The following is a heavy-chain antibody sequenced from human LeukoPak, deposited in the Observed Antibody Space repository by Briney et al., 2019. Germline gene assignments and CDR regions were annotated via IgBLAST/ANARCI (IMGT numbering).Heavy chain of an antibody. CDR2: MSFNSGAT. Sequence: GASVKDSCKASAYTLTGLTGYYMHWARHAPGQGPEWMGGMSFNSGATHNAQKLQGRFTMPRDTSITTAYIESRGLTSDDTAVYYCTTSSGYRRTWGDFDTWGQGTLIAVSS. CDR1: AYTLTGLTGYY. J-gene: IGHJ3*02. V-gene: IGHV1-2*02. D-gene: IGHD5-12*01. CDR3: TTSSGYRRTWGDFDT.